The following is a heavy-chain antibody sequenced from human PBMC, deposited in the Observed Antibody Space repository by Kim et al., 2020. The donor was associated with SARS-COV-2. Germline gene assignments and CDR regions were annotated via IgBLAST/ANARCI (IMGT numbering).Heavy chain of an antibody. CDR3: ARRAGQVVTPAAFDI. V-gene: IGHV4-30-2*04. J-gene: IGHJ3*02. Sequence: PSLKSRVTISVDTSKNQFSLKLSSVTAADTAVYYCARRAGQVVTPAAFDIWGQGTMVTVSS. D-gene: IGHD2-21*02.